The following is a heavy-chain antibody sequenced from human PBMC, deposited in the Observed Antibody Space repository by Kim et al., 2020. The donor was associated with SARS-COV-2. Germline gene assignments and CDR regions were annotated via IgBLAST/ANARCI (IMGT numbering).Heavy chain of an antibody. Sequence: ASVKVSCKASGYTFTSYGISWVRQAPGQGLEWMGWISAYNGNTNYAQKLQGRVTMTTDTSTSTAYMELRSLRSDDTAVYYCARSEERSGYGRRGGRGPIYWGQGTLVTVSS. V-gene: IGHV1-18*01. J-gene: IGHJ4*02. CDR2: ISAYNGNT. D-gene: IGHD5-12*01. CDR3: ARSEERSGYGRRGGRGPIY. CDR1: GYTFTSYG.